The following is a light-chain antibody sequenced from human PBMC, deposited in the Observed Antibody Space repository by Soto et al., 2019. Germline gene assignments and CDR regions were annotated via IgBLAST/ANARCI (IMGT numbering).Light chain of an antibody. CDR3: QQYNDWPLT. Sequence: EIVMTQSPVTLSVSLGERVTLSCRASQSVSSYLSLYQEKPGQAPSLLIYGAFTRATGIPARFSGTGSGTEFTLTISSLQSEDFALYYCQQYNDWPLTFGQGTKVDIK. CDR2: GAF. J-gene: IGKJ1*01. CDR1: QSVSSY. V-gene: IGKV3-15*01.